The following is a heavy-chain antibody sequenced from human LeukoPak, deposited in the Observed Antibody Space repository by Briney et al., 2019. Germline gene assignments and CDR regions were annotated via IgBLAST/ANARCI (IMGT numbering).Heavy chain of an antibody. CDR3: VIGVGWQPDY. CDR1: GDSVTGYF. J-gene: IGHJ4*02. V-gene: IGHV4-59*02. Sequence: SETLSLTCTVFGDSVTGYFLNWVRQPPGKGLEWIGHIYKIGPTNHNPSLKSRLTISADTSKNQFSLQLRSVTAADTAVYYCVIGVGWQPDYWGQGALVTVSS. CDR2: IYKIGPT. D-gene: IGHD2-15*01.